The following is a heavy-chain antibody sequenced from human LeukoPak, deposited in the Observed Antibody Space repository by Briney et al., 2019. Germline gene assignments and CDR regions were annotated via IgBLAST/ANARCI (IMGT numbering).Heavy chain of an antibody. V-gene: IGHV3-66*02. CDR1: GFTVSSNY. CDR2: IYSGGST. CDR3: ARDGGYYYDSSGSTFDY. Sequence: GGSLRLSCAASGFTVSSNYMSWVRQAPGKGLEWVSVIYSGGSTYYSDSVTGRFTISRDNSKNTLYLQMNSLRAEDTAVYYCARDGGYYYDSSGSTFDYWGQGTLVTVSS. D-gene: IGHD3-22*01. J-gene: IGHJ4*02.